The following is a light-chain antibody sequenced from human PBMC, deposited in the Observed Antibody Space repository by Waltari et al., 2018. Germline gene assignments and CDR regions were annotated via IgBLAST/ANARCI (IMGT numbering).Light chain of an antibody. CDR2: GAS. CDR3: HHYGSSPLT. V-gene: IGKV3-20*01. Sequence: ELVLTQSQGLLSLSPGERGTVPCRASQSVSNNYLAWYQQKLGQAPRLLIYGASSRATGISDSFSGSGSGTDFTLTISRLEPEDFAVYYCHHYGSSPLTFGGGTKVEIK. CDR1: QSVSNNY. J-gene: IGKJ4*01.